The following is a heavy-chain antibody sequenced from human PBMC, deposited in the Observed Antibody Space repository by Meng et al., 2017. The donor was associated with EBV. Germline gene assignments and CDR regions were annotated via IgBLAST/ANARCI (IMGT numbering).Heavy chain of an antibody. Sequence: EVQLVGSGGGCVRPGGSLRFAVAAPGSTFSVSAMHRVRQASGKGLEWVGRIRSKAKSYATAYAASVKGRFTISRDDSKNTAYLQMNSLKTEDTAVYYCTRMSSPLDYWGQGTLVTVSS. CDR3: TRMSSPLDY. CDR1: GSTFSVSA. CDR2: IRSKAKSYAT. V-gene: IGHV3-73*02. D-gene: IGHD2-2*01. J-gene: IGHJ4*02.